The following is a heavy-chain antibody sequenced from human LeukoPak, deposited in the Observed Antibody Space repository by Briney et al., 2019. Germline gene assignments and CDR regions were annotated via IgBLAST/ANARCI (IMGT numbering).Heavy chain of an antibody. V-gene: IGHV3-23*01. J-gene: IGHJ4*02. D-gene: IGHD6-19*01. Sequence: GASLRLSCAASGFTFSSYAMSWVRQAPGKGLEWVSAISGSGGSTYYADSVKGRFTISRDNSKNTLYLQMNSLRAEDTAVYYCAKDHQWLVRGNFDYWGQGTLVTVSS. CDR1: GFTFSSYA. CDR2: ISGSGGST. CDR3: AKDHQWLVRGNFDY.